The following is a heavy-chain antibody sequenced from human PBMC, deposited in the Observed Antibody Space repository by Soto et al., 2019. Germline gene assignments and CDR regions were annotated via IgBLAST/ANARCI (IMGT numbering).Heavy chain of an antibody. D-gene: IGHD4-4*01. Sequence: GGSLRLSCAGSGFTFRDYYMGWIRQAPGEGLEWVSYISSSGSTTYYAASVKGRFTISRDNAKNSLYLQMTSLRAEDTAIYYCVTDTSSNYVNYFDPWGPGPMVTVSS. V-gene: IGHV3-11*01. CDR2: ISSSGSTT. J-gene: IGHJ5*02. CDR3: VTDTSSNYVNYFDP. CDR1: GFTFRDYY.